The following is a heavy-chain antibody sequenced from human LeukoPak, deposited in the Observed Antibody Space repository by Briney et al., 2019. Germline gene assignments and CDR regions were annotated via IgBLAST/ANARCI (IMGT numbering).Heavy chain of an antibody. J-gene: IGHJ5*02. D-gene: IGHD6-6*01. CDR3: ARSFEYSIYNWFDP. CDR1: GGSFSGYY. V-gene: IGHV4-34*01. CDR2: INHSGST. Sequence: PSETLSLTCAVYGGSFSGYYWSWIRQPPGKGLEWIGEINHSGSTNYNPSLKSRVTISVDTSKNQFSLKLSSVTAADTAVYYCARSFEYSIYNWFDPWGQGTLVTVSS.